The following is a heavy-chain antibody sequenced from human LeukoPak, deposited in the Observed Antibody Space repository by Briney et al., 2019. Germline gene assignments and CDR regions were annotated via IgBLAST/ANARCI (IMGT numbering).Heavy chain of an antibody. CDR3: ARAGRGNTPVFQH. J-gene: IGHJ1*01. CDR2: IYYSGST. Sequence: SETLSLTCAVSGGSISTYYWNWIRQPPGKGLEWIGYIYYSGSTNYNPSLKSRVTISVDTSKNQFSLNLMSVTAADTAVYYCARAGRGNTPVFQHWGQGSLVTVSS. CDR1: GGSISTYY. V-gene: IGHV4-59*01. D-gene: IGHD2-15*01.